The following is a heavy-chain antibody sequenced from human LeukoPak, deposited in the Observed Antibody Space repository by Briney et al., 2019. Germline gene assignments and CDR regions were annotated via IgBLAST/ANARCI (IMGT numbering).Heavy chain of an antibody. Sequence: GGSLRLSCAASGFAFSSQAMGWVRQAPGKGLEGVSVISDSGSLTYYADSVKGRFTISRDNSKNTLFLQMNSLRAEDTALYYCAKDARRTSGWYFFDYWGQGSLVTVSS. CDR2: ISDSGSLT. CDR1: GFAFSSQA. J-gene: IGHJ4*02. CDR3: AKDARRTSGWYFFDY. D-gene: IGHD6-19*01. V-gene: IGHV3-23*01.